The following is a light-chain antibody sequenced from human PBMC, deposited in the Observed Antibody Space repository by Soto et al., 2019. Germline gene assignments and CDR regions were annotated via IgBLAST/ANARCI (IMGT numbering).Light chain of an antibody. CDR3: QKYNTDPLT. Sequence: DIQMTQSPYTLSASVGDRVTITCRASQSLSTWLAWYQQKPGKAPKLLIYKASNLEGGVPSRFSGSGSGTAFTITISSLKAADFATYYCQKYNTDPLTFGARTTVELK. CDR1: QSLSTW. CDR2: KAS. V-gene: IGKV1-5*03. J-gene: IGKJ4*01.